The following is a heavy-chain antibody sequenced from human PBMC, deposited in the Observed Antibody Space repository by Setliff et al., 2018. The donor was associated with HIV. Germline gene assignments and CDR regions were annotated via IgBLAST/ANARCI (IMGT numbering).Heavy chain of an antibody. J-gene: IGHJ3*02. CDR1: GYSISSGYY. D-gene: IGHD3-9*01. CDR3: ARQSPQIRYLDWLNAFDI. V-gene: IGHV4-38-2*01. CDR2: MYHSGST. Sequence: SETLSLTCAVSGYSISSGYYWGWIRQPPGKGLEWIGSMYHSGSTYHNPSLKSRVTISVDTSKNRFSLKLSYVTAADTAFYYCARQSPQIRYLDWLNAFDIWGQGTMVTVSS.